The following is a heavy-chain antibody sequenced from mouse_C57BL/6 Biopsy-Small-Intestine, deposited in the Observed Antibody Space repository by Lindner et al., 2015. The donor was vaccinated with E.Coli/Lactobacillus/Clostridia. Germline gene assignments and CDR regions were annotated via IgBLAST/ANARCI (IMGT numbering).Heavy chain of an antibody. D-gene: IGHD1-1*01. V-gene: IGHV3-1*01. CDR1: GYSITSGYD. CDR2: ISYSGGT. J-gene: IGHJ1*03. Sequence: VQLQESGPGMVKPSQSLSLTCTVTGYSITSGYDWHWIRHFPGNKLEWMGYISYSGGTNYNPSLKSRISITHDTSKNHFFLKLNSVTTEDTATYYCAREGYYGSSYVGYFDVWGTGTTVTVSS. CDR3: AREGYYGSSYVGYFDV.